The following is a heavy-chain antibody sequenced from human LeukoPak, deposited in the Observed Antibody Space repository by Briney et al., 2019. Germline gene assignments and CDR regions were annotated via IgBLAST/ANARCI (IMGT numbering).Heavy chain of an antibody. Sequence: SETLSLTCTVSGGSISSSSYYWGWIRQPPGKGLEWIGYIYYSGSTYYNPSLKSRVTISVDTSKNQFSLKLNSVTAADTAVYYCARARTYGSGDYWGQGTLVTVSS. CDR3: ARARTYGSGDY. J-gene: IGHJ4*02. CDR2: IYYSGST. CDR1: GGSISSSSYY. D-gene: IGHD3-10*01. V-gene: IGHV4-31*03.